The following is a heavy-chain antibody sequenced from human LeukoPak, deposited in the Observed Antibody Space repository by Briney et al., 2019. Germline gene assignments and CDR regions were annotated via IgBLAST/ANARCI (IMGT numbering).Heavy chain of an antibody. V-gene: IGHV5-51*01. Sequence: GESLKISCKGSEYSFISFWIVWVRQMPGKGLEWMGIIYPGDSDTRYSPSFQGQVTISADKSISTAYLQWSSLKASDTAMYYCASRRYDSSGYYRDYWGQGTLVTVSS. J-gene: IGHJ4*02. CDR2: IYPGDSDT. D-gene: IGHD3-22*01. CDR1: EYSFISFW. CDR3: ASRRYDSSGYYRDY.